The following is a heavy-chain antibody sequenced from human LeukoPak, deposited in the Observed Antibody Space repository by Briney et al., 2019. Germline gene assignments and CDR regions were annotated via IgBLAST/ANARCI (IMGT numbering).Heavy chain of an antibody. D-gene: IGHD5-24*01. CDR2: IYYSGST. CDR3: ARIIEMATIFAPFDP. CDR1: GGSISSSNYY. Sequence: SETLSLTCTVSGGSISSSNYYWGWIRQPPGKGLEWIGSIYYSGSTYYSPSLKSRVTISVDTSKNQFSLKLNSVTAADTAVYYCARIIEMATIFAPFDPWGQGTLVTVSS. V-gene: IGHV4-39*01. J-gene: IGHJ5*02.